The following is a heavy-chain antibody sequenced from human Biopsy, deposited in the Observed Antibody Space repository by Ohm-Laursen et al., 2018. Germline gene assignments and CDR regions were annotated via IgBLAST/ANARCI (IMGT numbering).Heavy chain of an antibody. D-gene: IGHD3-16*01. J-gene: IGHJ6*02. CDR1: GGSFSGYY. Sequence: GTLSLTCVVYGGSFSGYYWGWIRQPPGKGLEWIGEINHRGSTNYNPSLKSRVTISVDTSKNQFSLKLRSVTAADTAVYYCARAVDYYDPYYYYGLDVWGQGTTVTVSS. CDR2: INHRGST. CDR3: ARAVDYYDPYYYYGLDV. V-gene: IGHV4-34*01.